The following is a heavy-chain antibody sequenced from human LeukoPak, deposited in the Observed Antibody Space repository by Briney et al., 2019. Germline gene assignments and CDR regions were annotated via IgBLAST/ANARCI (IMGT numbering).Heavy chain of an antibody. D-gene: IGHD2-21*02. V-gene: IGHV5-51*01. J-gene: IGHJ4*02. Sequence: PGESLKISCKGSGYSFTSYWIGWVRQIPGKGMEWMGIIYPGDSDTRYSPSFRGQVTISADKSISTAYLQWSSLKASDTAMYYCARLAYCGGDCYSNWGQGTLFTVSS. CDR1: GYSFTSYW. CDR2: IYPGDSDT. CDR3: ARLAYCGGDCYSN.